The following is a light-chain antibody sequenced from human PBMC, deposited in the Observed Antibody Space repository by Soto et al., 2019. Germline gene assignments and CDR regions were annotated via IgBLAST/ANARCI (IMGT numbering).Light chain of an antibody. CDR3: QHRSSWPLT. Sequence: EVVLTQSPATLSLSPGERATLSCRASQSVRRFLTWYQQKPGQAPRLLVYDASNRAAGVPARFSGSGSGTDFTLTISSLEPEDLAVYYCQHRSSWPLTFGGGTKVEIK. CDR2: DAS. J-gene: IGKJ4*01. V-gene: IGKV3-11*01. CDR1: QSVRRF.